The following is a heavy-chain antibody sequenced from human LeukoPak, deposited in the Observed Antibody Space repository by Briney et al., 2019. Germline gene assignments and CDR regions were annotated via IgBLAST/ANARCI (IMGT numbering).Heavy chain of an antibody. Sequence: GGSLRLSCAASGFTFSSFWMHWVRQAPGKGLEWVANIKQDGTEKWYVDSVKGRFTISRDNAKNSLYLQMNSLRAEDTAVYYCARRYDSSGFNWFDPWGQGTLVTVSS. D-gene: IGHD3-22*01. CDR3: ARRYDSSGFNWFDP. J-gene: IGHJ5*02. CDR1: GFTFSSFW. V-gene: IGHV3-7*03. CDR2: IKQDGTEK.